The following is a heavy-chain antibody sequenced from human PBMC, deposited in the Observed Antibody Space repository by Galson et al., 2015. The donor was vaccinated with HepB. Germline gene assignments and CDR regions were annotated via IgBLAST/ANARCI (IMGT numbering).Heavy chain of an antibody. Sequence: SLRLSCAASGFTFSSYNMNWVRQAPGKGLEWVSSISTSSGYIFYADSMKGRFTISRDNAKNSLFLQMNSLRAEDTAVYFCARASPAMLRGVRYYDYYGMDVWGQGTTVTVSS. D-gene: IGHD3-10*01. CDR1: GFTFSSYN. CDR2: ISTSSGYI. CDR3: ARASPAMLRGVRYYDYYGMDV. V-gene: IGHV3-21*01. J-gene: IGHJ6*02.